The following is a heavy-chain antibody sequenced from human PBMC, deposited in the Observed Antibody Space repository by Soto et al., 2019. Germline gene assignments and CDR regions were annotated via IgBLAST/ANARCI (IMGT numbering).Heavy chain of an antibody. CDR3: ARGTDYGDYGSLSY. CDR1: GGTFSSYT. J-gene: IGHJ4*02. D-gene: IGHD4-17*01. Sequence: QVQLVQSGAEVKKPGSSVKVSCKASGGTFSSYTISWVRQAPGQGLEWMGRIIPILGIANYAQKFQGRVTSTADKSTSTAYMELSSLRSEDTAVYYCARGTDYGDYGSLSYWGQGTLVTVSS. V-gene: IGHV1-69*02. CDR2: IIPILGIA.